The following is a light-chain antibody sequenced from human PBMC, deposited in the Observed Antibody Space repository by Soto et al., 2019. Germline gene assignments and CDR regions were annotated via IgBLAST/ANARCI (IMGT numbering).Light chain of an antibody. Sequence: DVVMTQSPLSLPVTPGEPASISCNSSQRLLNSNGYNYLDWYLQRPGQSPQLLIYLGSNRASGVADRFSGSGSGTDFTLKISRVEAEDVGVYYCMQALQAPRTFGQGTKLEIK. CDR3: MQALQAPRT. CDR2: LGS. V-gene: IGKV2-28*01. CDR1: QRLLNSNGYNY. J-gene: IGKJ2*01.